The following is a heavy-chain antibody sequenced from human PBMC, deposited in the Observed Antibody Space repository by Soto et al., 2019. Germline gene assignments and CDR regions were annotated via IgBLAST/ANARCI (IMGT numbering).Heavy chain of an antibody. V-gene: IGHV3-30-3*01. CDR3: ARNYGSALDY. Sequence: QVQLVESGGGVVPPGRSLRLSCAASGFSFTSYDIYWVRQAPGKGLEWVAVTSYDGSTKYYADSVKGRFTISRDNSKDTLYLEMTSLRPEDTAVYYCARNYGSALDYWGQGTPVTVAS. CDR2: TSYDGSTK. J-gene: IGHJ4*02. CDR1: GFSFTSYD. D-gene: IGHD3-10*01.